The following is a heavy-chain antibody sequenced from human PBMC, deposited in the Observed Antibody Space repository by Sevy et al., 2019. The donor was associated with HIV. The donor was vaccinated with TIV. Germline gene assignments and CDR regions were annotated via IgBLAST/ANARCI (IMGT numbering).Heavy chain of an antibody. J-gene: IGHJ4*02. Sequence: SETLSLTCAVSGVSVSSDTYYWSWIRQPPGKGLDWIGYVYHTGSSNYSPSFKSRVTISVDTSKNQFSLRLFSVAAADTAVYYCAREPYSFDKSGYYWDYWGQGALVTVSS. CDR1: GVSVSSDTYY. CDR3: AREPYSFDKSGYYWDY. CDR2: VYHTGSS. D-gene: IGHD3-22*01. V-gene: IGHV4-61*01.